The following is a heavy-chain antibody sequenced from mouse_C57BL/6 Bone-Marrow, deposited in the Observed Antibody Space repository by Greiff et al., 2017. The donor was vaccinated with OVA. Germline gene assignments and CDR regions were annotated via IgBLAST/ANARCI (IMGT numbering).Heavy chain of an antibody. D-gene: IGHD3-3*01. CDR3: ARDLPPGQGY. CDR1: GYSITSGYY. J-gene: IGHJ2*01. V-gene: IGHV3-6*01. CDR2: ISYDGSN. Sequence: ESGPGLVKPSQSLSLTCSVTGYSITSGYYWNWIRQFPGNKLEWMGYISYDGSNNYNPSLKNRISITRDTSKNQFFLKLNSVTTEDTATYYCARDLPPGQGYWGQGTTLTVSS.